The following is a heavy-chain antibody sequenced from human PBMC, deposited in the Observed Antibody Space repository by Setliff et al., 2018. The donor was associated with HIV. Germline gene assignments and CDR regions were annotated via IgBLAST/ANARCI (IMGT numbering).Heavy chain of an antibody. CDR3: ARQIWNESPGYGFDP. CDR1: GGSISSSSYY. J-gene: IGHJ5*02. D-gene: IGHD3-22*01. V-gene: IGHV4-39*01. Sequence: LSLTCTVSGGSISSSSYYWGWIRQPPGKGLEWIGSIYYSGSTYYNPSLKTRVTISVDTSKNQFSLKLSSVTAADTAVYYCARQIWNESPGYGFDPWGQGTLVTVSS. CDR2: IYYSGST.